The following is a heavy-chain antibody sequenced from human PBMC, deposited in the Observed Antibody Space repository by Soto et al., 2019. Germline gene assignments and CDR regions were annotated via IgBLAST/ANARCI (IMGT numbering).Heavy chain of an antibody. CDR3: ARAGDIWAPTGSPYDYYGMDV. CDR1: GGSISSYY. Sequence: SETLSLTCTVSGGSISSYYWSWIRQPPGKGLEWIGYIYYSGSTNYNPSLKSRITISVDTSKNQFSLRLSSVTAADTAVYFCARAGDIWAPTGSPYDYYGMDVWGQGTTVTV. D-gene: IGHD1-1*01. CDR2: IYYSGST. V-gene: IGHV4-59*08. J-gene: IGHJ6*02.